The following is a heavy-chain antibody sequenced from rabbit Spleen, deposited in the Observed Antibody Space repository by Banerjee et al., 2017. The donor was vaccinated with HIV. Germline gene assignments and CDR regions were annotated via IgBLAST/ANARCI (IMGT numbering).Heavy chain of an antibody. Sequence: QEQLVESGGGLVQPEGSLTLTCTASGFSFSSIYYMCWVRQAPGKGLEWIGCINGGTTGTTFYASWAKGRFTISKTSSTTVTLQMTSLTAADTATYFCARDSAGREDFNLWGQGTLVTVS. V-gene: IGHV1S45*01. CDR3: ARDSAGREDFNL. CDR1: GFSFSSIYY. J-gene: IGHJ4*01. CDR2: INGGTTGTT. D-gene: IGHD4-2*01.